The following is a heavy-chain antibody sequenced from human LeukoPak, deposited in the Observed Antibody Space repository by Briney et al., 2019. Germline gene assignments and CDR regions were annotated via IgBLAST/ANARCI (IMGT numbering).Heavy chain of an antibody. CDR3: AKSYGDYLGYFDS. J-gene: IGHJ4*02. Sequence: GGSLRLSCAASGFTFSSYAMSWFRQAPGKGLEWVSAISGRDGSTYYADSVKGRFTISRDNSKNTLYLQMNSLRAEDTAVYYCAKSYGDYLGYFDSWGQGTLVTVSS. V-gene: IGHV3-23*01. D-gene: IGHD4-17*01. CDR1: GFTFSSYA. CDR2: ISGRDGST.